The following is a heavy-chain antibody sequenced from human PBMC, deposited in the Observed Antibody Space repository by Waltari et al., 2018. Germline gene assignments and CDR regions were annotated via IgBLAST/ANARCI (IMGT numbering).Heavy chain of an antibody. D-gene: IGHD3-10*01. CDR2: IIPIFGTA. V-gene: IGHV1-69*08. CDR3: VAVSALYYYYYMDV. CDR1: GVTFSSYA. J-gene: IGHJ6*03. Sequence: QVQLVQSGAEVKKPGSSVKVSCKASGVTFSSYAISWVRQAPGQGLEWMGRIIPIFGTANYAQKFQGRVTITADKSTSTAYMELSSLRSEDTAVYYCVAVSALYYYYYMDVWGKGTTVTVSS.